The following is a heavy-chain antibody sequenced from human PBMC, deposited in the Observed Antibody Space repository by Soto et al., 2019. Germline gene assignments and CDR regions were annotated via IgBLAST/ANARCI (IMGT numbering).Heavy chain of an antibody. D-gene: IGHD2-15*01. CDR1: GFTVSSKY. Sequence: EVQLVESGGGLVQPGGSLRLSCAASGFTVSSKYMTWVRQSTGKGLEWGSLIQSGGTTYYADYVTGGFTISRDTSENTLHLQMDSLRVEDTAVYYCARDDVFCDGGRCYGIPLEGWGKGTTVTVAS. CDR2: IQSGGTT. J-gene: IGHJ6*04. V-gene: IGHV3-66*01. CDR3: ARDDVFCDGGRCYGIPLEG.